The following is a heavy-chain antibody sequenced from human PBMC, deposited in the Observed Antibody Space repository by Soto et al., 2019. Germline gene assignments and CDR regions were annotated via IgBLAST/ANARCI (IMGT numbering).Heavy chain of an antibody. V-gene: IGHV3-23*01. D-gene: IGHD3-3*01. CDR2: ISGSGGST. CDR3: AKHTGLGIFGVVISSDWFDP. J-gene: IGHJ5*02. Sequence: GGSLRLSCAASGFTFSSYAMSWVRQAPGKGLEWVSAISGSGGSTYYADSVKARFTISRDNSKNTLYLQMNSLRAEDTAVYYCAKHTGLGIFGVVISSDWFDPWGQGTLVTVSS. CDR1: GFTFSSYA.